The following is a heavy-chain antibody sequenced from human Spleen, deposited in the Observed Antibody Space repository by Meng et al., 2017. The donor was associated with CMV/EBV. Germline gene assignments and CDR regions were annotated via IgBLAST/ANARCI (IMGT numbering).Heavy chain of an antibody. J-gene: IGHJ3*02. Sequence: GGSLRLSCVASGFTFDDYGMSWVRQAPGKGLEWVSGIYWNGGSKGYADPVKGRFTISRDNAKKSLYLQMNSLRVEDTALYYCAREVYYDTSGYYHNEAFDIWGQGTMVTVSS. CDR1: GFTFDDYG. CDR2: IYWNGGSK. D-gene: IGHD3-22*01. CDR3: AREVYYDTSGYYHNEAFDI. V-gene: IGHV3-20*04.